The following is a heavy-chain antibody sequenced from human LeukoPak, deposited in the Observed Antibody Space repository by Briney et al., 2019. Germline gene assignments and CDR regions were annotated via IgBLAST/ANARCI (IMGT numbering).Heavy chain of an antibody. CDR3: ARLQQIYYIDN. D-gene: IGHD6-13*01. CDR1: GYSFTSYW. V-gene: IGHV5-10-1*01. J-gene: IGHJ4*02. CDR2: IDPSDSYI. Sequence: GESLKISCKGSGYSFTSYWISWVRQMPGKGLEWMGRIDPSDSYINYSPSFQGHVTISVDKSVSTAYLQWSSLKASDTAMYYCARLQQIYYIDNWGQGTLVTVSS.